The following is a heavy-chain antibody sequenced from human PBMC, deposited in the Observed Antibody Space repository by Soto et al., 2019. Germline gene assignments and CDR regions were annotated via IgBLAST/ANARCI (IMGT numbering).Heavy chain of an antibody. D-gene: IGHD4-17*01. CDR1: SAFVSSSDYH. V-gene: IGHV4-61*08. Sequence: QVQLQESGPGLVKPSETLSLTCSVASAFVSSSDYHWTWIRQSPGKGLEWIGYISYSGSSKYDPSLESRVTISLDTSNNQFSMNLRSLTAADTATYYCARQLDSTVFDYWGRGTLVTVSS. J-gene: IGHJ4*02. CDR2: ISYSGSS. CDR3: ARQLDSTVFDY.